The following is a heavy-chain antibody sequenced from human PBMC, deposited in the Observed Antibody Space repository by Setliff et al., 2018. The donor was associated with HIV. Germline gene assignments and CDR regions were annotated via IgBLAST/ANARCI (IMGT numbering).Heavy chain of an antibody. D-gene: IGHD3-22*01. V-gene: IGHV1-46*01. CDR1: GYTFTSYY. J-gene: IGHJ4*02. Sequence: ASVKVSCKASGYTFTSYYMHWVRQAPGQGLEWMAVINPSGSTTYSQNFQGRITVTRDTSTNTVYMELSRLRSDDTAVYYCARDYYDSSGYIFFPGLPDYWGQGTLVTVSS. CDR3: ARDYYDSSGYIFFPGLPDY. CDR2: INPSGST.